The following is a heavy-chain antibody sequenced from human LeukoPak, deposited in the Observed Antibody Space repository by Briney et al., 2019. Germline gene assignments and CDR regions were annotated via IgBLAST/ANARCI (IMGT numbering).Heavy chain of an antibody. CDR2: IYSGGST. Sequence: GGSLRLSCAASGFTVSSNYMSWVRQAPGKGLEWVSVIYSGGSTYYADSVKGRFTISRDNYKNTLYLQMNSLRAEDTAVYYCARAAGPWPYYFDYWGQGTLVTVSS. J-gene: IGHJ4*02. V-gene: IGHV3-53*01. CDR1: GFTVSSNY. CDR3: ARAAGPWPYYFDY.